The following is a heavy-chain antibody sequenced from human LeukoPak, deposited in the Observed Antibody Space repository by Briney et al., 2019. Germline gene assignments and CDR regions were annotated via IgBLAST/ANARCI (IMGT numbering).Heavy chain of an antibody. D-gene: IGHD5-12*01. CDR3: ARGGGYVSPIGY. CDR1: GGSISTYY. Sequence: PSETLSLTCTLSGGSISTYYWSWIRQPPGKGLEWIGYIYHSGSTNYNPSLKSRVTISVDTSKNQFSLKLSSVTAADTAVYYCARGGGYVSPIGYWGQGALVTVSS. CDR2: IYHSGST. J-gene: IGHJ4*02. V-gene: IGHV4-59*01.